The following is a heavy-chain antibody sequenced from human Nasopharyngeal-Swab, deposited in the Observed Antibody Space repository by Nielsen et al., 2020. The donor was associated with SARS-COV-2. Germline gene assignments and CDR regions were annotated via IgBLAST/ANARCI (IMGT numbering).Heavy chain of an antibody. CDR1: GGSFSGYY. V-gene: IGHV4-34*01. Sequence: SETLSLTCAVYGGSFSGYYWSWIRQPPGKGLEWIGEINHSGSTNYNPSLKSRVTISVDTSKNQFSLKLSSVTAADTAVHYCARLPLDRWGYCSSTSCYEDAFDIWGQGTMVTVSS. CDR3: ARLPLDRWGYCSSTSCYEDAFDI. D-gene: IGHD2-2*01. J-gene: IGHJ3*02. CDR2: INHSGST.